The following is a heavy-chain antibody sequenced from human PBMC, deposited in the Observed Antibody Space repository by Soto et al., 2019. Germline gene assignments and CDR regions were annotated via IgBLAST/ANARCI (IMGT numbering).Heavy chain of an antibody. J-gene: IGHJ4*02. CDR2: IYHSGST. D-gene: IGHD6-19*01. CDR1: GDCVWSCGYY. V-gene: IGHV4-31*03. CDR3: ARRAWGEVTVAEPIDS. Sequence: PSGTLSLRCTSSGDCVWSCGYYWTWISKHPGKGLEWIGYIYHSGSTYYNPSLKSRLTISVDTSQNQFSLNLNSVTAADTAMYYCARRAWGEVTVAEPIDSWGQGTLGTVSS.